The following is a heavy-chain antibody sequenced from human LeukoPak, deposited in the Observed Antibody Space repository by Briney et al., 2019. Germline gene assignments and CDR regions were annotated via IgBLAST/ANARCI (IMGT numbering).Heavy chain of an antibody. V-gene: IGHV1-69*04. D-gene: IGHD1-26*01. Sequence: SVKVSCKASGGTFSSNAISWVRQAPGQGLEWMGRIIPVLNRASYAQKFHGRVTITADTSTSTAYMELSSLRSEDTAVYYCVSGAPGSYYILYYYNMDVWGQGTTVTVSS. J-gene: IGHJ6*02. CDR3: VSGAPGSYYILYYYNMDV. CDR2: IIPVLNRA. CDR1: GGTFSSNA.